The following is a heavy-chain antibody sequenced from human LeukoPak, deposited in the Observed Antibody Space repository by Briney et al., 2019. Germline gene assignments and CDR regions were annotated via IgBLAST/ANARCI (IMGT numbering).Heavy chain of an antibody. D-gene: IGHD3-22*01. CDR2: INHSGST. J-gene: IGHJ4*02. Sequence: SETLSLTCAVYGGSFSGYYWSWIRQPPGKGLEWIGEINHSGSTNYNPSLKSRVTISVDTSKNQFSLKLSSVTAADTAVYYCARHRKRDYYDSSGYYLKGIFDYWGQGTLVTVSS. V-gene: IGHV4-34*01. CDR3: ARHRKRDYYDSSGYYLKGIFDY. CDR1: GGSFSGYY.